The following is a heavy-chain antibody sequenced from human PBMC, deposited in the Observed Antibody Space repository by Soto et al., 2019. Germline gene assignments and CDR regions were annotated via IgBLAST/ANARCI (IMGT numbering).Heavy chain of an antibody. Sequence: SETLSLTCTVSGASTSRSSYQWVWIRQPPGKGLEWIGNVYYNGNTYYNPSLKSRLTISVDTSNNQFSLKVKSVTAADTAVYYCARLSGSYNDRYFDYWGQGTLVTVSS. CDR2: VYYNGNT. D-gene: IGHD1-26*01. CDR1: GASTSRSSYQ. CDR3: ARLSGSYNDRYFDY. J-gene: IGHJ4*02. V-gene: IGHV4-39*01.